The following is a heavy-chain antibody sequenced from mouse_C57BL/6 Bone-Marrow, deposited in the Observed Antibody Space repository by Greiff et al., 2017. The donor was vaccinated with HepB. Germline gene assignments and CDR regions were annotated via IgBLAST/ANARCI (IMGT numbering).Heavy chain of an antibody. J-gene: IGHJ3*01. D-gene: IGHD2-4*01. CDR2: IDPSDSYT. CDR1: GYTFTSYW. V-gene: IGHV1-59*01. CDR3: ASKGGGLRGFAY. Sequence: VQLQQPGAELVRPGTSVKLSCKASGYTFTSYWMHWVKQRPGQGLEWIGVIDPSDSYTNYNQKFKGKATLTVDTSSSTAYMQLSSLTSEDSAVYYCASKGGGLRGFAYWGQGTLVTVSA.